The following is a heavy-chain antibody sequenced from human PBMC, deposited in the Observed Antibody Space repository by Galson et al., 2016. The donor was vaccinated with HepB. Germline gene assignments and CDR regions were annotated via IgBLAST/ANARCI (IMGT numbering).Heavy chain of an antibody. D-gene: IGHD5-24*01. J-gene: IGHJ2*01. CDR2: ISSTGSDT. CDR1: GFTFSGYW. CDR3: AGGGPRWPTTYFDL. Sequence: SLRLSCAASGFTFSGYWMHWVRQAPGKGPVWVSRISSTGSDTNYADFVKGRFIISRDNAKNTYYLQMNSLTAEDTAVYFCAGGGPRWPTTYFDLWGRGTLVTVSS. V-gene: IGHV3-74*01.